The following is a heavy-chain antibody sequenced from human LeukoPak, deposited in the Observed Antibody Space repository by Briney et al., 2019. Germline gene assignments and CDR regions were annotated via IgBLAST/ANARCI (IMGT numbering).Heavy chain of an antibody. CDR3: ARETGRITMVRDDAFDI. D-gene: IGHD3-10*01. CDR1: GYSLSSGYY. CDR2: IYHSGST. Sequence: SETLSLTCTVSGYSLSSGYYWGWIRQPPGKGLEWIGSIYHSGSTYYNPSLKSRVTISVDTSKNQFSLKLSSVTAADTAVYYCARETGRITMVRDDAFDIWGQGTMVTVSS. V-gene: IGHV4-38-2*02. J-gene: IGHJ3*02.